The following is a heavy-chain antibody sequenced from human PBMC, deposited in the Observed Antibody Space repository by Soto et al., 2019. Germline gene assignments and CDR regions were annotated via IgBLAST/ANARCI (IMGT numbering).Heavy chain of an antibody. CDR2: TYYKSKWYT. Sequence: SQTLSLTCAISGDSVSSNTATWNWIRQSPSRGLEWLGRTYYKSKWYTDSAISVKSRIVINPDTSKNQISLQLKSVTPEDAAVYYCARVRGIGVTGKGLDCCGQVPMVTVSS. J-gene: IGHJ4*02. D-gene: IGHD6-19*01. CDR3: ARVRGIGVTGKGLDC. V-gene: IGHV6-1*01. CDR1: GDSVSSNTAT.